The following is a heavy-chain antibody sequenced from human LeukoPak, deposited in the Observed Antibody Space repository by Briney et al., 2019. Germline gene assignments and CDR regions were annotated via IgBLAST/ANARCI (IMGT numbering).Heavy chain of an antibody. Sequence: SETLSLTCTVSGGSISNKYWSWIRQPPGKGLEWIGYIYYSGSTNYNPSLKSRVTISVDTSKNQFSLKLSSVTAADTAVYYCARDRSSSWTRKNWYFDLWGRGTLVTVSS. D-gene: IGHD6-13*01. CDR1: GGSISNKY. CDR2: IYYSGST. J-gene: IGHJ2*01. CDR3: ARDRSSSWTRKNWYFDL. V-gene: IGHV4-59*01.